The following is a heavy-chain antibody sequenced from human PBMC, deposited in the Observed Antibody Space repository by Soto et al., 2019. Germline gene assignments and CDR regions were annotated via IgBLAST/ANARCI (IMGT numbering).Heavy chain of an antibody. D-gene: IGHD2-21*01. CDR2: INADNGDT. CDR1: GHTFSNNL. CDR3: ESGHCGGECYFDY. V-gene: IGHV1-3*01. J-gene: IGHJ4*02. Sequence: ASVKVSCKASGHTFSNNLMDWVRQAPGQRLEWLGWINADNGDTKCSQKFQGRVTITRDTSARTTYMDLSSLRSEDTAVYYCESGHCGGECYFDYWGQGTLVTVSS.